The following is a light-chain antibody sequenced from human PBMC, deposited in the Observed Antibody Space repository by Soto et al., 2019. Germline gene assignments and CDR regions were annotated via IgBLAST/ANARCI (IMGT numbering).Light chain of an antibody. CDR2: GAS. J-gene: IGKJ1*01. V-gene: IGKV3-20*01. Sequence: ESVLTRSPGTLSLSPGERATLSCRASQSVSSSFLAWYQLKPGQAPRLLIYGASSRATDIPDRFSGSGSGTDFTLTISRLEPEDFAVYYCQQYDSSPWTFGQGTKVEIK. CDR3: QQYDSSPWT. CDR1: QSVSSSF.